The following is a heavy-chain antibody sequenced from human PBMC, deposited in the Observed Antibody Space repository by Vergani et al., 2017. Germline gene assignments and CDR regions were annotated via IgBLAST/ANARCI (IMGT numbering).Heavy chain of an antibody. V-gene: IGHV3-30*03. D-gene: IGHD1-1*01. Sequence: QVHLVESGGGVVKPGRSLRLSCVVSGFTSSYYVMHWVRQAPGKGREWVAVISYDGTQNYYADSVKGRFTISRDNSKSTLYLQMNSLRTEDTAVYYCATKSCGTPGCQIGYFREWGQGTLVTVSS. CDR1: GFTSSYYV. CDR3: ATKSCGTPGCQIGYFRE. J-gene: IGHJ4*02. CDR2: ISYDGTQN.